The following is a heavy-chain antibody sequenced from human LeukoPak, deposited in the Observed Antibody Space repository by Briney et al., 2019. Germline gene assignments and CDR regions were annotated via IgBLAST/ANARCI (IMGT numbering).Heavy chain of an antibody. CDR3: ARARRYRSSWYHDY. D-gene: IGHD6-13*01. V-gene: IGHV3-43*02. CDR2: ISGDGGSI. J-gene: IGHJ4*02. Sequence: GGSLRLSCAASGFTFDDYAIYWVRQGPGKGLEWVSLISGDGGSIYYADSVKGRFTISRDNANNSLYLQINSLRDEDTAVYYCARARRYRSSWYHDYWGQGSLVTVSS. CDR1: GFTFDDYA.